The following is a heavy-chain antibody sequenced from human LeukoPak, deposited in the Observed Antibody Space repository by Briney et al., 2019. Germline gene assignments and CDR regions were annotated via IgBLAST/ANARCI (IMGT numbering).Heavy chain of an antibody. CDR3: ARGRLAADTFFYDTNGYYYFDS. Sequence: SETLSLTCAAHGGSLSAYYWSWIRQPPGKALEWIGEINDSGSTNHDPSLKSRVTISVDTSKSQFSLKLSSVTAADTAVYYRARGRLAADTFFYDTNGYYYFDSWGQGTLVTVSS. D-gene: IGHD3-22*01. CDR1: GGSLSAYY. V-gene: IGHV4-34*01. J-gene: IGHJ4*02. CDR2: INDSGST.